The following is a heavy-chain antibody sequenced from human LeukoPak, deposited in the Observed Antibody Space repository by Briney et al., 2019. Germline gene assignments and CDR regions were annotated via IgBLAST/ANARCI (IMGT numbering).Heavy chain of an antibody. Sequence: PSETLSLTCTVSGGSISSYYWSWIRQPPGKGLEWIGYIYYSGSTNYNPSLKSRVTMSVDTSKNQFSLKLSSVTAADTAVYYCAREEPIVVVPAAVFDYWGQGTLVTVSS. J-gene: IGHJ4*02. D-gene: IGHD2-2*01. CDR2: IYYSGST. V-gene: IGHV4-59*12. CDR3: AREEPIVVVPAAVFDY. CDR1: GGSISSYY.